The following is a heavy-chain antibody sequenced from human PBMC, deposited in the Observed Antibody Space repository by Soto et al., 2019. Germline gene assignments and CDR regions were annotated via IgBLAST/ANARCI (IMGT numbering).Heavy chain of an antibody. Sequence: QLQLQESGPGLVKPSETLSLTCTVSGGSISSSSYYWGWIRQPPGKGLEWIGSIYYSGSTYYNPSLKSRLTISVDPSKNQFSLKLSSVTAADTAVYYCARRTLYCTNGVCYRNYFDYWGQGTLVTVSS. CDR3: ARRTLYCTNGVCYRNYFDY. V-gene: IGHV4-39*01. CDR2: IYYSGST. J-gene: IGHJ4*02. CDR1: GGSISSSSYY. D-gene: IGHD2-8*01.